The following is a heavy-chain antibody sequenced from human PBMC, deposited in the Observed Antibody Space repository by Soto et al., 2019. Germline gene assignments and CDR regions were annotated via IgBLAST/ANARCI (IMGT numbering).Heavy chain of an antibody. CDR1: GFNFSSYG. CDR3: ARDSRTYYYDSSGNLDY. Sequence: GGSLRLSCAVSGFNFSSYGMHWVRQAPGKGLGWVAVISYDGSHKASADSVKGRIAISRDNSKNTLYLQMNSLRAEDTAVYYCARDSRTYYYDSSGNLDYWGQGTLVTVSS. CDR2: ISYDGSHK. V-gene: IGHV3-30*03. D-gene: IGHD3-22*01. J-gene: IGHJ4*02.